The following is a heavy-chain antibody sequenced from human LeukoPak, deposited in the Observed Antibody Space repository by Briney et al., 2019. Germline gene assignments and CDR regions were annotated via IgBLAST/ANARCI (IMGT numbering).Heavy chain of an antibody. CDR2: IPYDGSNK. J-gene: IGHJ4*02. D-gene: IGHD6-13*01. CDR1: GFTFSSYA. CDR3: ARDAAGTGGFDY. V-gene: IGHV3-30-3*01. Sequence: GGSLRLSCAASGFTFSSYAMHWVRQAPGKGLEWVAVIPYDGSNKYYADSVKGRFTISRDNSKNTLYLQMNSLRAEDTAVYYCARDAAGTGGFDYWGQGTLVTVSS.